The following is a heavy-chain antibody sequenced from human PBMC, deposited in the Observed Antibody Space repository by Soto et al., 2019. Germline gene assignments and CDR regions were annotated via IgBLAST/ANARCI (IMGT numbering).Heavy chain of an antibody. CDR3: PSMVRGVIDY. V-gene: IGHV3-73*01. CDR2: IRSKTNSYAT. D-gene: IGHD3-10*01. Sequence: EVLLVESGGGLVQPGGSLKLSCAASGFTFSGSAMHWVRQASGKGLEWVGRIRSKTNSYATAYAASVKGRFTISRDDSKNTAYLQMNSLKTEDTAVYYCPSMVRGVIDYWGQGTLVTVSS. J-gene: IGHJ4*02. CDR1: GFTFSGSA.